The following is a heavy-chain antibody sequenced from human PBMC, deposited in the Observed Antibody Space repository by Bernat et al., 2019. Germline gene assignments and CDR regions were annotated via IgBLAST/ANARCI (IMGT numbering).Heavy chain of an antibody. D-gene: IGHD3-10*01. J-gene: IGHJ5*01. CDR2: ISDSGATT. CDR1: GFTLSNYG. Sequence: EVQLLESGGTLIQPGGSLRLSCAASGFTLSNYGMSWICQAPGKGLEWVSGISDSGATTHNADSVKGRFTISRDNSNNVLYLQMYSLRAEDTAIYYGARGTYGLFGWFDSWGQGTLVTVSS. CDR3: ARGTYGLFGWFDS. V-gene: IGHV3-23*01.